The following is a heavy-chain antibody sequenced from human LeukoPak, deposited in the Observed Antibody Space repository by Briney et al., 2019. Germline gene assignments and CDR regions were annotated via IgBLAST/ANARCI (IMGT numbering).Heavy chain of an antibody. Sequence: GASVKVSCKASGYTFTGYYMHWVRQAPGQGLEWMGWINPNSGGTNYAQKFQGRVTVTRDTSISTAYMELSRLKFDDTAVYYCARNKEGKSLDNWGQGTLVTVSS. CDR3: ARNKEGKSLDN. V-gene: IGHV1-2*02. CDR2: INPNSGGT. CDR1: GYTFTGYY. J-gene: IGHJ4*02.